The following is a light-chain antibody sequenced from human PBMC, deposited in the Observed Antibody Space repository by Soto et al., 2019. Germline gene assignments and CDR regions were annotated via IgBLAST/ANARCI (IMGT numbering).Light chain of an antibody. J-gene: IGLJ1*01. CDR3: CSYTFSNTLYV. CDR1: SSDVGGSNS. V-gene: IGLV2-14*03. Sequence: QSALTQPASVSGSPGQSITISCTGTSSDVGGSNSVSWYQHHPGKAPKLMIFDVSNRPSGVSDRFSGSKSGNTASLTISGLRAEDEADYYCCSYTFSNTLYVFGTGTKLTVL. CDR2: DVS.